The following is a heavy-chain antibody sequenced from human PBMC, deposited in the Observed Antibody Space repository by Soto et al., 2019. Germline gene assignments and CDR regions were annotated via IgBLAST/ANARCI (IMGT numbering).Heavy chain of an antibody. Sequence: QLQLVQSGAEVKKPGSSVKVSCKASGATFSSFAISWVRQAPGQGLEWMGGIIPKFGTVNYAHKFQGRVTITADESTSTAYMELSSLRSEDTAVYYCARDPWSDPNDDFDYWGQGTLVTVSS. CDR1: GATFSSFA. D-gene: IGHD3-3*01. CDR2: IIPKFGTV. V-gene: IGHV1-69*01. J-gene: IGHJ4*02. CDR3: ARDPWSDPNDDFDY.